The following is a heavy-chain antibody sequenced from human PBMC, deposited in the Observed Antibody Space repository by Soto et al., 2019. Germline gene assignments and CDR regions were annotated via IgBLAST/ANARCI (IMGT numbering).Heavy chain of an antibody. Sequence: SVKVSGKASGGTFSSYTISWVRQAPGQGLEWMGRIIPILGIANYAQKFQGRVTITADKSTSTAYMELSSLRSEDTAVYYCARGWSSSWYHFIIDYWGQGTLVTVSS. V-gene: IGHV1-69*02. CDR3: ARGWSSSWYHFIIDY. CDR2: IIPILGIA. CDR1: GGTFSSYT. D-gene: IGHD6-13*01. J-gene: IGHJ4*02.